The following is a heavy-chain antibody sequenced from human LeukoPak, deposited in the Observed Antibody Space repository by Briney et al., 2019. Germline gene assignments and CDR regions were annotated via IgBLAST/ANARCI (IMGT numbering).Heavy chain of an antibody. CDR2: IIPIFGTA. Sequence: VKVSCKASGGTFSSYATSCVCEAPGQGREWMGGIIPIFGTANYAQKFQGRVTITTDESTSTAYMELSSLRSEDTAVYYCARSHSGSYSEYFQHWGQGTLVTVSS. D-gene: IGHD1-26*01. CDR3: ARSHSGSYSEYFQH. J-gene: IGHJ1*01. CDR1: GGTFSSYA. V-gene: IGHV1-69*13.